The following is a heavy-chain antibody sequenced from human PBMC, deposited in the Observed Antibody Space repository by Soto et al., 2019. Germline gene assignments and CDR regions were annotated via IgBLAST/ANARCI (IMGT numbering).Heavy chain of an antibody. D-gene: IGHD1-1*01. Sequence: PGGSLRLSCAASGFTFSTYWMHWIRQVPGKGLEWVSRINSDASHTYYADSVKGRFTISRDNAKNTLHLEMNSLRAEDTAVYYCARESGGTGLDVWGQGTTVTVSS. CDR3: ARESGGTGLDV. J-gene: IGHJ6*02. V-gene: IGHV3-74*01. CDR2: INSDASHT. CDR1: GFTFSTYW.